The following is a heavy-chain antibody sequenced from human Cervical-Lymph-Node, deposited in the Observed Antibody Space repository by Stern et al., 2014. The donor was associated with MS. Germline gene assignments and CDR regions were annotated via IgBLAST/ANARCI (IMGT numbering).Heavy chain of an antibody. CDR3: ARLGINSPVQY. Sequence: VQLVQSGAEVKKPGESLKISCKGSGYSFTSHWIGWVRQMPGKGLGGMGVIYTGDSDTSFGPPFPRRGTSPPHKTIRTPSPPRRRLKASDTAFYYCARLGINSPVQYWGQGTLVTVSS. CDR1: GYSFTSHW. V-gene: IGHV5-51*01. D-gene: IGHD1-26*01. J-gene: IGHJ4*02. CDR2: IYTGDSDT.